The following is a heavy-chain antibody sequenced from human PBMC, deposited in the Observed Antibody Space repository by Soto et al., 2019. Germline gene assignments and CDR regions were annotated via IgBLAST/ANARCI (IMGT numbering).Heavy chain of an antibody. V-gene: IGHV4-39*01. CDR1: GGSINRRTSY. D-gene: IGHD3-3*02. CDR2: FYSGST. CDR3: ARLPSRHLVDY. Sequence: PSETLSLTCTVSGGSINRRTSYCAWIRQSPGKGPEWMATFYSGSTYYNPSLKSRLTMSVDTSTNQFSLRLRSVTAADTAVYYCARLPSRHLVDYWGQGTLVTGSS. J-gene: IGHJ4*02.